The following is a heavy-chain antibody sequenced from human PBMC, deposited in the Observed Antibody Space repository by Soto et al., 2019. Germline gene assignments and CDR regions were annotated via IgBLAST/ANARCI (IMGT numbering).Heavy chain of an antibody. D-gene: IGHD1-1*01. CDR2: MSPNSGAT. J-gene: IGHJ6*02. CDR1: GYTFTSYD. Sequence: QVQLVQSGAEVTKPGASVKVSCKASGYTFTSYDINWVRQATGQGLEWMGWMSPNSGATGYAQKVQGRVNMTRDTSISTAYMELSNLRSEDTAIYYCARGVDAGVDVWGQGSTVTVSS. V-gene: IGHV1-8*01. CDR3: ARGVDAGVDV.